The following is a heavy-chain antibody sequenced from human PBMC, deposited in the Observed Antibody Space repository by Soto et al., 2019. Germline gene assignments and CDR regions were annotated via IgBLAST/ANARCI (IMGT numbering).Heavy chain of an antibody. D-gene: IGHD3-10*01. CDR1: GFTFSNYW. CDR3: ARSSGGSGKLWNYYGMDV. CDR2: ISSGSSYI. J-gene: IGHJ6*02. V-gene: IGHV3-21*06. Sequence: GGSLRLSCAASGFTFSNYWMTWVRQAPGKGLEWVSSISSGSSYIYYADSVKGRFTISRDNAKNSLYLQMNSLRAEDTAVYYCARSSGGSGKLWNYYGMDVWGQGTTVTVSS.